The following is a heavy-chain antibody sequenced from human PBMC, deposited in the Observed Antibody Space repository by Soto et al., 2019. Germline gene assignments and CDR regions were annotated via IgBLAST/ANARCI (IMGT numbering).Heavy chain of an antibody. D-gene: IGHD3-22*01. CDR3: ATPGGKDSGGYYYFDY. V-gene: IGHV1-2*02. CDR2: INPKSGAT. CDR1: GYSFTAYY. Sequence: ASVNVSCKPSGYSFTAYYMHWVRQAPGQGLEWMGWINPKSGATNYPQKFQGRVTMTGDTSVSTAYMELSSLRSDDTAVYYCATPGGKDSGGYYYFDYWGQGTLVTVSS. J-gene: IGHJ4*02.